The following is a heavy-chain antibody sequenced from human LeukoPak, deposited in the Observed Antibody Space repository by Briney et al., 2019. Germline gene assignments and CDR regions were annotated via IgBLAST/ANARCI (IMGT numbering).Heavy chain of an antibody. J-gene: IGHJ6*03. D-gene: IGHD2-2*01. CDR3: ARGVPGTYYYYMDD. CDR1: GFTFSSQW. V-gene: IGHV3-7*03. Sequence: GGSLRLSCAASGFTFSSQWMSWVRQGPGKGLEWVANIKQDGSEKYYVDSVKGRFTISRDNAKNSLYLQMNSLRAEDTAVYYCARGVPGTYYYYMDDWGKGTTVTVSS. CDR2: IKQDGSEK.